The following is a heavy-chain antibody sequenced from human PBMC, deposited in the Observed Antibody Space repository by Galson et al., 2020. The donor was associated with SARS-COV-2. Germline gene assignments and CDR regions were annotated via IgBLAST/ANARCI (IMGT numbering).Heavy chain of an antibody. Sequence: ASVKVSCKASGYTFTSYYMHWVRQAPGQGLEWMGIINPSGGSTSYAQKFQGRVTMTRDTSTSTVYMELSSLRSEDTAVYYCARDGVYCSSTSCYAYDYWGQGTLVTVSS. CDR1: GYTFTSYY. J-gene: IGHJ4*02. V-gene: IGHV1-46*01. CDR3: ARDGVYCSSTSCYAYDY. D-gene: IGHD2-2*01. CDR2: INPSGGST.